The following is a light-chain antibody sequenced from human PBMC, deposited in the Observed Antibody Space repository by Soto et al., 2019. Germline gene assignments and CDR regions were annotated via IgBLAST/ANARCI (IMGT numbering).Light chain of an antibody. Sequence: QSALTQPASVSGSPGQSITISCTGTSSDIGGYRFVSWYQQYSGKTPTLLIYEVNNRPSGLSNRFSGSKSGNTASLTISGLQPEDEADYYCSSFTSIRTLIFGGGTKLTVL. CDR1: SSDIGGYRF. V-gene: IGLV2-14*01. CDR2: EVN. J-gene: IGLJ2*01. CDR3: SSFTSIRTLI.